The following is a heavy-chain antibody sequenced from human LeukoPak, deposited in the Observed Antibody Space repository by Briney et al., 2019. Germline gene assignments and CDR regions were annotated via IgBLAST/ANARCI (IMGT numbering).Heavy chain of an antibody. Sequence: GGSLRLSCAASGFTFSSSAMSWVRQAPGKGLEWVSGINGSGGIRYYADSVKGRFTISRDNSKNTLYLQMNSLKAEDTAVYYCAKGTWDLLPSHYYYGMDVWGQGATVTVSS. J-gene: IGHJ6*02. CDR1: GFTFSSSA. D-gene: IGHD1-26*01. CDR2: INGSGGIR. V-gene: IGHV3-23*01. CDR3: AKGTWDLLPSHYYYGMDV.